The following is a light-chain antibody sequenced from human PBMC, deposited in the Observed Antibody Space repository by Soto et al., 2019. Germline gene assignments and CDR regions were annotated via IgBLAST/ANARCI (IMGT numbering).Light chain of an antibody. CDR3: QQYDSLAQCT. J-gene: IGKJ4*01. V-gene: IGKV1-33*01. CDR1: QDIKNY. CDR2: GAS. Sequence: DIKMTQSPSSLSASVGDRVTITCQASQDIKNYLNWYQQKPGKAPKLLIYGASNLETGVPSRFSGGGSGTDFTFTITSLQPEDFATYYCQQYDSLAQCTFGGGTKVEIE.